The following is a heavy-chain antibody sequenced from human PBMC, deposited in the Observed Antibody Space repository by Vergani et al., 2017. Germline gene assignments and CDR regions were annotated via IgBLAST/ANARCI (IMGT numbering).Heavy chain of an antibody. J-gene: IGHJ2*01. D-gene: IGHD2-21*01. V-gene: IGHV4-38-2*01. CDR1: GYSIGSGFY. CDR3: ARSQGDYWYFVL. CDR2: IHNRGKT. Sequence: QVRLEESGPGLVKPSETLSLTCSVSGYSIGSGFYWAWIRQTPGEGLQWLTSIHNRGKTYHNPSLKRRVSVSLDTSKNRFSLNLTSVTATDTAVYYCARSQGDYWYFVLSGPGSLVTVSS.